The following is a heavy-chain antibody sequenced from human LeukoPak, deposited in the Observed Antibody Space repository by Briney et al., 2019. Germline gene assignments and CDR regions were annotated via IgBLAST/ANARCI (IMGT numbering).Heavy chain of an antibody. J-gene: IGHJ4*02. CDR2: IRYDGSNK. Sequence: GGSLRLSCAASGFTFSSYWMSWVRQAPGKGLEWVAFIRYDGSNKYYADSVKGRFTISRDNSKNTLYLQMNSLRAEDTAVYYCAISGDGYNLFYFDYWGQGTLVTVSS. V-gene: IGHV3-30*02. D-gene: IGHD5-24*01. CDR3: AISGDGYNLFYFDY. CDR1: GFTFSSYW.